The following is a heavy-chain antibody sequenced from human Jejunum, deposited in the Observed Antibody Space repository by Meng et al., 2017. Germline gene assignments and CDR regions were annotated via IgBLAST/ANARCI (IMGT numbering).Heavy chain of an antibody. V-gene: IGHV3-33*01. D-gene: IGHD3/OR15-3a*01. J-gene: IGHJ4*01. CDR1: GFTFSHHG. CDR2: IWSDGSKK. Sequence: VQRVEFGGGVVQPGGSLRLSCAASGFTFSHHGMHWVRQAPGKGLEWVAVIWSDGSKKYYADSVKGRFTISRDNSKNMLDLEMNSLGAEDTAVYYCARDRDWVVWDYWGRGTLVTVSS. CDR3: ARDRDWVVWDY.